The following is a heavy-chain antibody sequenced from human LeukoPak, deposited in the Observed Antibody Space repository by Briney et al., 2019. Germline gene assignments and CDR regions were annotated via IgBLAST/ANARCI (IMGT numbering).Heavy chain of an antibody. J-gene: IGHJ6*04. Sequence: ASVKVACKVSGYTLTELSMHWVRQAPGKGLEWMGGFDPEDGETIYAQKFQGRVTMTEDTSTDTAYMELSSLRSEDTAVYYCATRSPSGDILTGPYYYGMDVWGKGTTVTVSS. CDR3: ATRSPSGDILTGPYYYGMDV. CDR2: FDPEDGET. CDR1: GYTLTELS. D-gene: IGHD3-9*01. V-gene: IGHV1-24*01.